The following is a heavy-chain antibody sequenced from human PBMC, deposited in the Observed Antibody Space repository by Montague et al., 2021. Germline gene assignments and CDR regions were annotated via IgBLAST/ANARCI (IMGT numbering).Heavy chain of an antibody. J-gene: IGHJ4*02. CDR2: IYWDDDK. V-gene: IGHV2-5*02. D-gene: IGHD2-2*01. CDR3: AHGIVVVSAAYYFDY. Sequence: PALVKPTQTPMLTCTFSGFSLSTSGVGVGWIRQPPGKALEWLALIYWDDDKRYSPSLKSRLTITKDTSKNQVVLTMTNMDPVDTATYCCAHGIVVVSAAYYFDYWGQGTLVTVSS. CDR1: GFSLSTSGVG.